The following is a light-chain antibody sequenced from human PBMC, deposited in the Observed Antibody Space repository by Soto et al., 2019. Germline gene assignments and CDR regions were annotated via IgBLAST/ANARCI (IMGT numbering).Light chain of an antibody. CDR2: TAS. V-gene: IGKV1-17*01. CDR1: QGISND. Sequence: DIQMTQSPSSLSASVGDRVNITCRASQGISNDLGWYQQKPGKAPKRLIYTASTLQSGVPSKFSGSGSGTEFTLTISSLQPADFATYYCLQYNNYPLTFGPGTKVDIK. CDR3: LQYNNYPLT. J-gene: IGKJ3*01.